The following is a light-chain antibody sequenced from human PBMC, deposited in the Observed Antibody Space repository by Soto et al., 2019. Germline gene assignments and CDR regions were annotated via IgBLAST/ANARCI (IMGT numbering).Light chain of an antibody. Sequence: DIVMTQSPDSLAVSLGERATINCKSSQSVLYSSNNKNDLAWYQQKPGQPPKLLIYWASTRESGVPDRFSGSGSGTDFTLTISRLQAEDVAVYYCQQYYSTLFTFGPGTKVDIK. CDR1: QSVLYSSNNKND. CDR2: WAS. V-gene: IGKV4-1*01. CDR3: QQYYSTLFT. J-gene: IGKJ3*01.